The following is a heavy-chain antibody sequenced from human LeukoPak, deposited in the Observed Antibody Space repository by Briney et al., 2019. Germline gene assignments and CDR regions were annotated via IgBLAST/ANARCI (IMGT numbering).Heavy chain of an antibody. D-gene: IGHD3-3*01. J-gene: IGHJ4*02. V-gene: IGHV4-30-2*01. Sequence: TLSLTCTVSGGSISSGGYYWSWIRQPPGKGLEWIGYIYHSGSTYYNPSLKSRVTISVDRSKNQFSLKLSSVTAADTAVYYCAREVTIFGGGFDYWGQGTLVTVSS. CDR3: AREVTIFGGGFDY. CDR1: GGSISSGGYY. CDR2: IYHSGST.